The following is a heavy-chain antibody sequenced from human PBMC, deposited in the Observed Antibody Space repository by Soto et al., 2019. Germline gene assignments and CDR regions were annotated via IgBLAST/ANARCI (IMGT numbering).Heavy chain of an antibody. CDR3: VIGLYPTRASPLDH. V-gene: IGHV3-9*01. D-gene: IGHD2-2*02. CDR2: IRWDSGTI. CDR1: GFTFDDCS. J-gene: IGHJ4*02. Sequence: EVQLVESGGGLVQPGKSLRLSCVASGFTFDDCSMRWVRQAPGKGLEWVSGIRWDSGTIGYAVSVKGRFSISRDGAKNSLHLQMTSLRLEDAALYYCVIGLYPTRASPLDHWGQGTRVTVSS.